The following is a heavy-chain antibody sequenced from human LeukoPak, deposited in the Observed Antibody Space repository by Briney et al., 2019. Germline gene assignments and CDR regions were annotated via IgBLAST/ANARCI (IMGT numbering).Heavy chain of an antibody. Sequence: SQTLSLTCAISGDSVSSNTATWNWIRQSPSRGLEWLGRTYYRSKWFNDYAESVKSRITINPDTSKNQFSPQLNSVTPDDTAVYYCARGSSAYYGAMDVWGKGTTVTVSS. J-gene: IGHJ6*03. D-gene: IGHD1-26*01. CDR2: TYYRSKWFN. CDR1: GDSVSSNTAT. V-gene: IGHV6-1*01. CDR3: ARGSSAYYGAMDV.